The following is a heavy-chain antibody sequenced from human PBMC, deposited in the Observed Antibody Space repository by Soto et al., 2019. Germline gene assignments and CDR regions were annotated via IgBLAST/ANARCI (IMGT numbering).Heavy chain of an antibody. D-gene: IGHD3-22*01. CDR1: GFTFSSYW. Sequence: GGSLRLSCAASGFTFSSYWMHWVRQAPGKGLVWVSRINSDGSSTSYADSVKGRFTISRDNAKNTLYLQMNSLRAEDTAVYYCARIPIDSSGYSYWGQGTLVTVSS. V-gene: IGHV3-74*01. CDR2: INSDGSST. J-gene: IGHJ4*02. CDR3: ARIPIDSSGYSY.